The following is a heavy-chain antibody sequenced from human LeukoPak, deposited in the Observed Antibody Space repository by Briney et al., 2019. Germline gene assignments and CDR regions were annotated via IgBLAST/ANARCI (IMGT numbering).Heavy chain of an antibody. CDR2: IIPIFGTP. D-gene: IGHD2-2*01. CDR1: GGTFSTYA. CDR3: ARGVRKAAASFDY. J-gene: IGHJ4*02. V-gene: IGHV1-69*01. Sequence: SVKVSCKASGGTFSTYAISWVRQAPGQGLEWVGGIIPIFGTPNYAQKFQGRVTITAAESTNTAYMELSNLRSEDTAAYYCARGVRKAAASFDYWGQGTLVTVSS.